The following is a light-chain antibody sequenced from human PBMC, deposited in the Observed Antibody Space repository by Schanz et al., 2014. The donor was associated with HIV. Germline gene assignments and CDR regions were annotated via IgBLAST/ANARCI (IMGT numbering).Light chain of an antibody. CDR2: DSN. J-gene: IGLJ3*02. V-gene: IGLV1-51*01. CDR3: VTWDSSLSAGV. CDR1: SSSIKTNT. Sequence: QSVLTQPPSASGTPGQRVTISCSGSSSSIKTNTVNWFQQLPGTAPKLLIYDSNKRPSGIPDRFSGSKSGTSATLGITGLQTGDEADYYCVTWDSSLSAGVFGGGTKLTVL.